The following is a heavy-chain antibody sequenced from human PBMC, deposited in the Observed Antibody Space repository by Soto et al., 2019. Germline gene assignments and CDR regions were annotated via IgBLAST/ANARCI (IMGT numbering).Heavy chain of an antibody. D-gene: IGHD6-13*01. CDR1: GGSIGSYY. V-gene: IGHV4-59*01. CDR2: IYYSGST. Sequence: SETLSLTCTVSGGSIGSYYWSWIGQPPGKGLEWIGYIYYSGSTNYNPSLKSRVTISVDTSKNQFSLKLSSVTAADTAVYYCARDPTAAGTMWFDPWGQGTLVTV. J-gene: IGHJ5*02. CDR3: ARDPTAAGTMWFDP.